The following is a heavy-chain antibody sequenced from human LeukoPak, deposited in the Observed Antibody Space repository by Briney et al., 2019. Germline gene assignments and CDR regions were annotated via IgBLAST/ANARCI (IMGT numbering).Heavy chain of an antibody. Sequence: ASVKVSCMASGYTFTGYYMHWVRQAPGQGLEWMGWINPNSGGTNYAQKFQGRVTMTRDTSISTAYMELSRLRSDDTAVYYCARDRNSPPPNWFDPWGQGTLVTVSS. D-gene: IGHD2/OR15-2a*01. V-gene: IGHV1-2*02. CDR3: ARDRNSPPPNWFDP. J-gene: IGHJ5*02. CDR1: GYTFTGYY. CDR2: INPNSGGT.